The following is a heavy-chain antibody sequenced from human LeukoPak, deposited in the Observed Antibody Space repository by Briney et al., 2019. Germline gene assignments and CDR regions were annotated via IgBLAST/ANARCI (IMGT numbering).Heavy chain of an antibody. Sequence: SETLSLTCTVSSGSISSDGYYWSWIRQHPGKGLEWIGYIYYSGSTYYNPSLKSRATISVDTSKNQFSLKLNSVTAADTAVYYCARAGLGYCSGGSCYYWFDPWGQGTLVTVSS. CDR3: ARAGLGYCSGGSCYYWFDP. V-gene: IGHV4-31*03. CDR2: IYYSGST. J-gene: IGHJ5*02. D-gene: IGHD2-15*01. CDR1: SGSISSDGYY.